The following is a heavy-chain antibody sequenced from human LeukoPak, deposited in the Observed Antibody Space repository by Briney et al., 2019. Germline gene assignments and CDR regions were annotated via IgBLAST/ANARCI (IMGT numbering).Heavy chain of an antibody. CDR2: IYHSGST. CDR1: GGSISSSNW. V-gene: IGHV4-4*02. Sequence: SETLSLTCAVSGGSISSSNWWSLVRQPPGKGLEWIGEIYHSGSTNYNLSLKSRVTISVDKSKNQFSLKLSSVTAADTAVYYCARVRLTSVRAIVVVPAAIDYWGQGTLVTVSS. D-gene: IGHD2-2*01. CDR3: ARVRLTSVRAIVVVPAAIDY. J-gene: IGHJ4*02.